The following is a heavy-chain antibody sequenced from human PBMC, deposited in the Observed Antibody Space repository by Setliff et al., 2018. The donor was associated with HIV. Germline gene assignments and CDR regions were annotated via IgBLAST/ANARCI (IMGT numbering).Heavy chain of an antibody. CDR1: GGSFSGYY. J-gene: IGHJ4*02. CDR3: ARLDWFSKNFDF. Sequence: SETLSLTCAVYGGSFSGYYWSWIRQPPGKGLEWIGEIKHGGSANYNPSLKSRVTMSVDKSLNQVSLKLSSVTAADTAVYFCARLDWFSKNFDFWGQGTLVTVS. V-gene: IGHV4-34*01. CDR2: IKHGGSA. D-gene: IGHD3-3*01.